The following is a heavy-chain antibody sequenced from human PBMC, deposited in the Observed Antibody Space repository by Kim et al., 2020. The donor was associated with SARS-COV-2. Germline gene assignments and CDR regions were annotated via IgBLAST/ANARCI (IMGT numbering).Heavy chain of an antibody. CDR1: GGSISSYY. V-gene: IGHV4-59*01. J-gene: IGHJ3*02. Sequence: SETLSLTCTVSGGSISSYYWSWIRQPPGKGLEWIGYIYYSGSTNYNPSLKSRVTISVDTSKNQFSLKLSSVTAADTAVYYCAKTKDDAFDIWGQGTMVTVSS. CDR3: AKTKDDAFDI. CDR2: IYYSGST.